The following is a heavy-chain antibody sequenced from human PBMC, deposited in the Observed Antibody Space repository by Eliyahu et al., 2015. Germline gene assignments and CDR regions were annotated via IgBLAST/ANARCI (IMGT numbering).Heavy chain of an antibody. Sequence: EVQLVESGGGLVKPGGSLXLSCAASGFPFSSYSMNWVRQAPGKGLEWVSSISSSSSYIYYADSVKGRFTISRDNAKNSLYLQMNSLRAEDTAVYYCARGGSSSPQGFDYWGQGTLVTVSS. J-gene: IGHJ4*02. V-gene: IGHV3-21*01. CDR1: GFPFSSYS. D-gene: IGHD2-2*01. CDR3: ARGGSSSPQGFDY. CDR2: ISSSSSYI.